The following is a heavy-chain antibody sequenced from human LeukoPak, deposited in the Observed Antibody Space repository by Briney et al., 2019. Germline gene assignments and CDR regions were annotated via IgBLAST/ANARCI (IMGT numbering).Heavy chain of an antibody. V-gene: IGHV4-34*01. Sequence: PSETLSLTCAVYGGSFSGYYWSWIRQPPGKGLEWIGEINHSGSTNYNPSLKSRVTISVDTSKNQFSLKLSSVTAADTAVYYCARAVGYDKTKTPRTVYYYYGMDVWGQGTTVTVSS. CDR2: INHSGST. CDR3: ARAVGYDKTKTPRTVYYYYGMDV. J-gene: IGHJ6*02. D-gene: IGHD1-1*01. CDR1: GGSFSGYY.